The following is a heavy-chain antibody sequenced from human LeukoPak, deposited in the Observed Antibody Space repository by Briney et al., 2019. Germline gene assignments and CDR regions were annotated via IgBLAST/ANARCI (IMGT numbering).Heavy chain of an antibody. D-gene: IGHD2-15*01. CDR1: GGSISSSSYY. CDR2: IYYSGST. Sequence: PSETLSLTCTVSGGSISSSSYYWGWIRQPPGKGLDWIGSIYYSGSTYYNPSLKSRVTISVDTSKNQFSLKLSSVTAADTAVYYCASNILGYCSGGSCYTSLGYWGQGTLVTVSS. J-gene: IGHJ4*02. V-gene: IGHV4-39*07. CDR3: ASNILGYCSGGSCYTSLGY.